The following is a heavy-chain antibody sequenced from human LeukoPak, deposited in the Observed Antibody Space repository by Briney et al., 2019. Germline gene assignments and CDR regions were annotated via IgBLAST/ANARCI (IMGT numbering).Heavy chain of an antibody. D-gene: IGHD5-18*01. V-gene: IGHV4-39*07. J-gene: IGHJ4*02. CDR3: TSLWGYTYGYADY. CDR2: IHYSGST. CDR1: GGSISYSSYY. Sequence: SETLSLTCTVSGGSISYSSYYWGWIRQPPGKGLEWIGSIHYSGSTYYNPSLKSRVTISVDTSKNQFSLKLSSVTAADTAVYYCTSLWGYTYGYADYWGQGTLVTVSS.